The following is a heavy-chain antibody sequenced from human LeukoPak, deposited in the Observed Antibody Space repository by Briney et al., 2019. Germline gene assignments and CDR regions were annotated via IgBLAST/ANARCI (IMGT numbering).Heavy chain of an antibody. J-gene: IGHJ4*02. Sequence: SETLSLTCTVSGGSISSSNWWSWVRQPPGKGLEWIGEIYHSGSTNYNPSLKSRVTISVDKSKNQFSLKLSSVTAADTAVYYCASATGYYPAPFVYWGQGTLVTVSS. V-gene: IGHV4-4*02. D-gene: IGHD3-9*01. CDR1: GGSISSSNW. CDR2: IYHSGST. CDR3: ASATGYYPAPFVY.